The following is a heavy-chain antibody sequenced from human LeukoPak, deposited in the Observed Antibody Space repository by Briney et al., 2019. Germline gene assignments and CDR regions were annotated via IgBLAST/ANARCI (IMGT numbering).Heavy chain of an antibody. CDR3: TTDVHSSGWWGLYYYYYMDV. D-gene: IGHD6-19*01. V-gene: IGHV3-15*01. J-gene: IGHJ6*03. CDR1: GFTFSNAW. CDR2: IKSKTDGGTT. Sequence: GSLRLSCAASGFTFSNAWMSWVRQAPGKGLEWVGRIKSKTDGGTTDYAAPVKGRFTISRDDSKNTLYLQMNSLKTEDTAVYYCTTDVHSSGWWGLYYYYYMDVWGKGTTVTVSS.